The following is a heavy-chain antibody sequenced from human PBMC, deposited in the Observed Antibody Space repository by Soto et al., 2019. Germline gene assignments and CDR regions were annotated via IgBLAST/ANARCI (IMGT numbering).Heavy chain of an antibody. CDR1: GFTFDDYA. D-gene: IGHD6-13*01. J-gene: IGHJ6*02. Sequence: GGSLRLSCAASGFTFDDYAMHWVRQAPGKGLEWVSLISWDGGSTYYADSVKGRFTISRDNSKNSLYLQMNSLRAEDTALYYCAEDLGIAAAVDSPAGNRPYYYGMDVWGQGTTVTVSS. CDR3: AEDLGIAAAVDSPAGNRPYYYGMDV. V-gene: IGHV3-43D*04. CDR2: ISWDGGST.